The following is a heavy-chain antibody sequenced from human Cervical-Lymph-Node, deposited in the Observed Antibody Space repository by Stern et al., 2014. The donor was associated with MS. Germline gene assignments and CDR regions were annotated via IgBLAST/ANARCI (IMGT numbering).Heavy chain of an antibody. V-gene: IGHV3-30*03. CDR1: GFSLSNSG. CDR2: MSFVGGNK. Sequence: VQLVESGGGVVQPGRSLTLSRAASGFSLSNSGMHWVRQAPGKGLEWVAVMSFVGGNKKYGDSVKGRFSISRDMANNTLFLQMNSLRPEDTAVYYCMGVGDAMHVWGQGTTVIVSS. J-gene: IGHJ6*02. CDR3: MGVGDAMHV.